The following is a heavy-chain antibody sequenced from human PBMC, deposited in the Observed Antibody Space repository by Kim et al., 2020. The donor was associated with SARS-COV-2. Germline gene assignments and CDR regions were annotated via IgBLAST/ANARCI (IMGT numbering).Heavy chain of an antibody. CDR2: IKQDGSEK. Sequence: GGSLRLSCAASGFTFSSYWMSWVRQAPGKGLEWVANIKQDGSEKYYVDSVKGRFTISRDNAKNSLYLQMNSLRAEDTAVYYCARWGGVWELYYYYGMDVWGQGTTVTVSS. J-gene: IGHJ6*02. D-gene: IGHD1-26*01. CDR1: GFTFSSYW. CDR3: ARWGGVWELYYYYGMDV. V-gene: IGHV3-7*01.